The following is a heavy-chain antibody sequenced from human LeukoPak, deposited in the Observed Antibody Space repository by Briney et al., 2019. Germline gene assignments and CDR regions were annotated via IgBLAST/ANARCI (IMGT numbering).Heavy chain of an antibody. CDR1: GGSISSYY. V-gene: IGHV4-4*07. CDR3: ARDRSSSWSYNWFDP. D-gene: IGHD6-13*01. J-gene: IGHJ5*02. Sequence: SETLSLTRTVSGGSISSYYWSWIRQPAGKGLEWIGRIYTSGSTNYNPSLKSRVTMSVDRSKNQFSLKLSSVTAADTAVYYCARDRSSSWSYNWFDPWGQGTLVTVSS. CDR2: IYTSGST.